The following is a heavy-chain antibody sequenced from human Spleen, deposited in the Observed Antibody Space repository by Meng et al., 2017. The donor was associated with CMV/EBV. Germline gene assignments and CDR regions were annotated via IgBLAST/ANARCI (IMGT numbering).Heavy chain of an antibody. CDR2: INPNSGGT. CDR1: GYTCTGYY. V-gene: IGHV1-2*02. Sequence: KASGYTCTGYYMHWVRQAPGQGLEWMGWINPNSGGTNYAQKFQGRVTMTRDTSISTAYMELSRLRPDDTAVYYCARGRGSTSSRHDYWGQGTLVTVSS. D-gene: IGHD2-2*01. CDR3: ARGRGSTSSRHDY. J-gene: IGHJ4*02.